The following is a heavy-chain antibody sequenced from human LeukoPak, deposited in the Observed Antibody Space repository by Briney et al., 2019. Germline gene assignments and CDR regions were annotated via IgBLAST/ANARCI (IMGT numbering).Heavy chain of an antibody. CDR1: GYTFTSYG. CDR3: ARGAYDFWSGYYPFDY. CDR2: IRAYNGNT. D-gene: IGHD3-3*01. V-gene: IGHV1-18*01. J-gene: IGHJ4*02. Sequence: GASVKGSCKASGYTFTSYGISWGRQAPGQRLECVGWIRAYNGNTNYAQKLQGRVTMTTDTSTSTASTWMRSLRYDDTAVYYCARGAYDFWSGYYPFDYWGQGTLVTVSS.